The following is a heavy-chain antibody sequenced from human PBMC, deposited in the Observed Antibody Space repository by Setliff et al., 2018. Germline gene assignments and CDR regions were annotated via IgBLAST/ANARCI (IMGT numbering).Heavy chain of an antibody. CDR2: INHSGNTKSYPSV. CDR3: ARPMVRGLTSRFCFDP. Sequence: SETLSLTCTVSGDSMNSGSYYWSFIRQPAGKGLEWIGEINHSGNTKSYPSVHFNQSLKSRVTMSVDKSKNHFSLKLDSVTAADTAVYYCARPMVRGLTSRFCFDPWGQGTLVTVSS. CDR1: GDSMNSGSYY. V-gene: IGHV4-39*02. D-gene: IGHD3-10*01. J-gene: IGHJ5*02.